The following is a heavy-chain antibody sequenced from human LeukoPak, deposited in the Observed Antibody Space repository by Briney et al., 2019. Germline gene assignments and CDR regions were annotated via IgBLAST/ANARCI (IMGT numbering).Heavy chain of an antibody. CDR2: INHSGST. CDR3: ARRYYYDSSGLYYFDY. D-gene: IGHD3-22*01. Sequence: SETLSLTCAVCGGSFSGYYWSWIRQPPGKGLEWIGEINHSGSTNYNPSLKSRVTISVDTSKNQFSLKLSSVTAADTAVYYCARRYYYDSSGLYYFDYWGQGTLVTVSS. J-gene: IGHJ4*02. V-gene: IGHV4-34*01. CDR1: GGSFSGYY.